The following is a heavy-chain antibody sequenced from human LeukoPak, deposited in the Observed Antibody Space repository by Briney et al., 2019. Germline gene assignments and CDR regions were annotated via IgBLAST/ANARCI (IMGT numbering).Heavy chain of an antibody. CDR3: AKDWNWAIDY. Sequence: PGRSLRLSCAASGFTFDDYAMHWVRQAPGKGLEWVSGISWNSGSIGYADSVKGRFTISRDNSKNTLFLQMHNLRVEDMAVLYCAKDWNWAIDYWGQGTLVTVSS. J-gene: IGHJ4*02. CDR2: ISWNSGSI. CDR1: GFTFDDYA. D-gene: IGHD1-7*01. V-gene: IGHV3-9*03.